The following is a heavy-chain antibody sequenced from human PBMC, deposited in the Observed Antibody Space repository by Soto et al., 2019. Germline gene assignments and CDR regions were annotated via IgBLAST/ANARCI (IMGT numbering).Heavy chain of an antibody. CDR1: GGTFSSYA. CDR2: IIPIFGTA. CDR3: ARDLPYYGSGPPLHFDY. Sequence: GASVKVSCKASGGTFSSYAISWVRQAPGQGLEWMGGIIPIFGTANYAQKFQGRVTITADESTSTAYMELSSLRSEDTAVYYCARDLPYYGSGPPLHFDYWGQGTLVTVSS. V-gene: IGHV1-69*13. J-gene: IGHJ4*02. D-gene: IGHD3-10*01.